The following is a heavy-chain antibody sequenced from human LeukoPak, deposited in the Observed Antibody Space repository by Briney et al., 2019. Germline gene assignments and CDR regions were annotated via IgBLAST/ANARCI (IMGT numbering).Heavy chain of an antibody. CDR2: IYDSGST. CDR3: ARGHYYDSGEAFFDY. D-gene: IGHD3-10*01. V-gene: IGHV4-31*03. CDR1: GGSTSSGAYY. J-gene: IGHJ4*02. Sequence: PSQALSLTCTVSGGSTSSGAYYWSWIRQHPGKGLECIGYIYDSGSTYYNPSLKSRLTISLDTSNNQFSLRLSSVTAADTAVYYCARGHYYDSGEAFFDYWGQGALVTVSS.